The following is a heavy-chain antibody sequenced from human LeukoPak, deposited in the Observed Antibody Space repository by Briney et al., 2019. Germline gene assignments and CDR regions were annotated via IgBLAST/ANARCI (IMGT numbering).Heavy chain of an antibody. CDR2: IYYSGST. D-gene: IGHD3-10*01. J-gene: IGHJ4*02. CDR3: ARYLSDGSGTRWDY. V-gene: IGHV4-39*07. CDR1: GGSISSYY. Sequence: SETLSLTCTVSGGSISSYYWSWIRQPPGKGLEWIGSIYYSGSTYYNPSLKSRVTISVDKSKNQFSLKLSSVTAADTAVYYCARYLSDGSGTRWDYWGQGTLVTVSS.